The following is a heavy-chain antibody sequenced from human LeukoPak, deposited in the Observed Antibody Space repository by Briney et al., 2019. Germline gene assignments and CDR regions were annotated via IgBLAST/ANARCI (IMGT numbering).Heavy chain of an antibody. CDR3: AKGDSGSYAVDY. V-gene: IGHV3-33*06. Sequence: GRSLRLSCAASGFTFSSYGMHWVRQAPGKGLEWVAVIWYDGSNKYYADSVKGRFTISRDNSKNTLYLQMNSLRAEDTAVYYCAKGDSGSYAVDYWGQGTLVTVSS. CDR1: GFTFSSYG. J-gene: IGHJ4*02. CDR2: IWYDGSNK. D-gene: IGHD1-26*01.